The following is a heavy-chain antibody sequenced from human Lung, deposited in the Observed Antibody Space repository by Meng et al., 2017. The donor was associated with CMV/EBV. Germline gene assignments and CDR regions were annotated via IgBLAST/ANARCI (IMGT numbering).Heavy chain of an antibody. Sequence: GESLKISCAASGFTFSSYWMSWVRQAPGKGLEWVANIKQDGSEKYYVDSVKGRFTVSRDNAKNSLYLQMNSLRAEDTAVYYCARDAPYCSSTSCYYSYGLDVWGQGTTVTVSS. D-gene: IGHD2-2*01. CDR2: IKQDGSEK. CDR3: ARDAPYCSSTSCYYSYGLDV. V-gene: IGHV3-7*01. CDR1: GFTFSSYW. J-gene: IGHJ6*02.